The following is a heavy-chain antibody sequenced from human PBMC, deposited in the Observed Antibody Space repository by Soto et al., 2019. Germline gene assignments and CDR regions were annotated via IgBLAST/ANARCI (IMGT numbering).Heavy chain of an antibody. CDR2: INPNSGGT. J-gene: IGHJ5*02. V-gene: IGHV1-2*02. CDR1: GDTFTAYY. D-gene: IGHD3-22*01. CDR3: ARGDFDRSGNYNAGWFAP. Sequence: QVQLVQSGAEVKKPGASVKVSCKASGDTFTAYYIHWLRQAPGQGLEWMGWINPNSGGTNYAQRFQGRVTVTNDTSISTTYMELSSLGSDDTAVYYCARGDFDRSGNYNAGWFAPWGQGTLVTVSS.